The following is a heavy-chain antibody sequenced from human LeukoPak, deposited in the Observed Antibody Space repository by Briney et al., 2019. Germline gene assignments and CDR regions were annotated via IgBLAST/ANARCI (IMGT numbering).Heavy chain of an antibody. CDR1: GFTFSSYW. D-gene: IGHD3-22*01. CDR2: ISSDGNIT. J-gene: IGHJ3*02. V-gene: IGHV3-74*01. CDR3: ARDRYYDGRAFDI. Sequence: PGGSLRLSCAASGFTFSSYWMHWVRQAPGKGLVWVSRISSDGNITNYADSVKGRFAISRDNAKNTLYLQMNSLRAEDTAVYYCARDRYYDGRAFDIWGQGTMVTVSS.